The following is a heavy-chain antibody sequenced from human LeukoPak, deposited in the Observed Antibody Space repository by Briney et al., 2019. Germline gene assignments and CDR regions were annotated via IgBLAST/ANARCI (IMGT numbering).Heavy chain of an antibody. V-gene: IGHV4-59*08. CDR1: GGSISSYC. Sequence: SETLSLTCTVSGGSISSYCWSWIRQPPGKGLEWIGYIYYSGSTNYNPSLKSRVTISVDTSKNQFSLKLSSVTAADTAVYYCARHKYPAFDYWSQGTLVTVSS. CDR3: ARHKYPAFDY. D-gene: IGHD2-2*01. J-gene: IGHJ4*02. CDR2: IYYSGST.